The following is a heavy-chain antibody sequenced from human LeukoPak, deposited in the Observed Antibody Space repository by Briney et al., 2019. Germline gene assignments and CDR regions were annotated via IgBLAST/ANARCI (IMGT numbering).Heavy chain of an antibody. CDR1: GYTFTSYA. D-gene: IGHD4-17*01. CDR3: ARSYGDYALLDYYYYYGMDV. CDR2: INAGNGNT. J-gene: IGHJ6*02. V-gene: IGHV1-3*01. Sequence: ASVKVSCKASGYTFTSYAMHWVRQAPGQRLEWMGWINAGNGNTKYSQKFQGRVTITRDTSASTAYMELSSLRSEDTAVYYCARSYGDYALLDYYYYYGMDVWGQGTTVTVSS.